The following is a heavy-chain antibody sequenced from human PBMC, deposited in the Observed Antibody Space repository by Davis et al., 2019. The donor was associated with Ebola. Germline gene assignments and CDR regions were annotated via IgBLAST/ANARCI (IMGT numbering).Heavy chain of an antibody. CDR3: ARPMTSRSGAAFDI. CDR1: GYSFTSYW. Sequence: GESLKISCKGSGYSFTSYWIGWVRQTPGKGLDWMGIIYPGDSDTRYSPSFQGQFTNSADKSITTAYLQWSSLKASDTAMYYCARPMTSRSGAAFDIWGQGRMVTVSS. J-gene: IGHJ3*02. CDR2: IYPGDSDT. D-gene: IGHD3-3*01. V-gene: IGHV5-51*01.